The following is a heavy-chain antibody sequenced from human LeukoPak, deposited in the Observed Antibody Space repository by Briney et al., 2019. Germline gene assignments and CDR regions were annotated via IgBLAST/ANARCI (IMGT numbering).Heavy chain of an antibody. Sequence: GGSLRLSCAASGFIFSSYVMSWVRQAPGKGLEWVSAISGSGGSTYYAVSVKGRFTISRDKSKNTLSLQMNILRAEDTAVYYCAKDRRFEGSGSSTWEWDVWGKGTTVTISS. D-gene: IGHD3-10*01. CDR3: AKDRRFEGSGSSTWEWDV. CDR1: GFIFSSYV. J-gene: IGHJ6*04. V-gene: IGHV3-23*01. CDR2: ISGSGGST.